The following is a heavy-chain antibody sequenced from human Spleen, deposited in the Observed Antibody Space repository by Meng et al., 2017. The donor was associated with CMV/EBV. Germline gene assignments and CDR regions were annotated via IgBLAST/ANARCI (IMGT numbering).Heavy chain of an antibody. CDR3: ARGVGTLIIDY. D-gene: IGHD4-23*01. Sequence: SCKASEYPFSSYAIHWVRQAPGQRLEWMGWINTGNSNTKYSQKFHGRVTITRDTSASTAYMELSSLRSEDTAVYYCARGVGTLIIDYWGQGTLVTVSS. CDR1: EYPFSSYA. CDR2: INTGNSNT. J-gene: IGHJ4*02. V-gene: IGHV1-3*04.